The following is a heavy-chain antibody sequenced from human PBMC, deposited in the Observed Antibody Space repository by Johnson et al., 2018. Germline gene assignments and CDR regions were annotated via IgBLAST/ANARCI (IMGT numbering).Heavy chain of an antibody. CDR2: IWFDGSNE. V-gene: IGHV3-33*01. CDR3: TRETRSLDV. J-gene: IGHJ6*02. CDR1: AFTFSDYA. Sequence: VQLLESGGGVVQPGRSLRLSCAASAFTFSDYAMHWVRQAPDKGLEWVAVIWFDGSNENYADSVKGRFTISRDNSKNMLYLQMNNRRAEDPALYYCTRETRSLDVWGQGTTVTVAS. D-gene: IGHD3-10*01.